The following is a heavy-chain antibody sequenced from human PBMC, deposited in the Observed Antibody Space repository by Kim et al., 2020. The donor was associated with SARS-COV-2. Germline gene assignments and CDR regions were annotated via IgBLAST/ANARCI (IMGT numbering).Heavy chain of an antibody. CDR1: NGSFSDSY. Sequence: SETLSLTCVIFNGSFSDSYWTWIRQPPGKGLEWVGEITHSGTATYNPSLKSRVIISVDTSKNQVSLKLSSVTAADTAVYYCARGFNSVILGDWGQGTLSPSPQ. CDR3: ARGFNSVILGD. V-gene: IGHV4-34*01. CDR2: ITHSGTA. J-gene: IGHJ4*02. D-gene: IGHD3-10*01.